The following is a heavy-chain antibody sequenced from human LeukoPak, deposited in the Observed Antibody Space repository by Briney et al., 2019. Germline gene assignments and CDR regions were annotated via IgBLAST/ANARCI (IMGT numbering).Heavy chain of an antibody. CDR2: INIDGSTT. V-gene: IGHV3-74*01. J-gene: IGHJ4*02. CDR3: ARDLDGYKSPPGY. CDR1: GFTFSSYW. Sequence: GGSLRLSCAASGFTFSSYWMHWVRQAPGKGLVWVSRINIDGSTTSYADSVKGRFTISRDNAKNTLYLQMNSLRAEDTALYYCARDLDGYKSPPGYWGQGTLVTVS. D-gene: IGHD5-24*01.